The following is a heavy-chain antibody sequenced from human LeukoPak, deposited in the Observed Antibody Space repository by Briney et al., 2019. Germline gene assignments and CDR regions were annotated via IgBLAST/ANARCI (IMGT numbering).Heavy chain of an antibody. CDR1: RYTFTGYY. Sequence: ASVKVSCKASRYTFTGYYMHWVRQAPGQGLEWMGWINPNSGGTNYAQKFQGRVTMTRDTSISTAYMELSRLRSDDTAVYYCARGVAYGSGSYYNNWFDPWGQGTLVTVSS. J-gene: IGHJ5*02. V-gene: IGHV1-2*02. CDR3: ARGVAYGSGSYYNNWFDP. D-gene: IGHD3-10*01. CDR2: INPNSGGT.